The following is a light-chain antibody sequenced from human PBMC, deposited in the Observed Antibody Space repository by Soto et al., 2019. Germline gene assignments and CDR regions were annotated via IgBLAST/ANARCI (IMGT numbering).Light chain of an antibody. Sequence: QFALTQPASVSGSPGQSLTISCTGTSSDVGGYNYVSWYQQHPGKAPKLMIYDVSNRPSGVSNRFSGSKSGNTASLTISGLQAEDEADYYCSSYTSSSTYVVFGGGTKLSVL. V-gene: IGLV2-14*01. CDR1: SSDVGGYNY. CDR3: SSYTSSSTYVV. J-gene: IGLJ2*01. CDR2: DVS.